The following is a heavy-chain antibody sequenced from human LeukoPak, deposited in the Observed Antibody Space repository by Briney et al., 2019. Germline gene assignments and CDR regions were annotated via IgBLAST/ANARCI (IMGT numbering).Heavy chain of an antibody. V-gene: IGHV4-39*01. J-gene: IGHJ3*02. CDR1: GGSISSSSYY. Sequence: SETLSLTCTVSGGSISSSSYYWGWIRQPPGKGLEWIGSIYYSGSTYYNPSLKSRVTISVDTSKNQFSLKLSSVTAADTAVYYCAGTTGTRGDAFDIWGQGTMVTVSS. CDR3: AGTTGTRGDAFDI. CDR2: IYYSGST. D-gene: IGHD1-1*01.